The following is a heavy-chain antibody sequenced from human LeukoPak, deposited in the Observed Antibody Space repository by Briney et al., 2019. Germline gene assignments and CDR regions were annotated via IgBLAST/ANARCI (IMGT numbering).Heavy chain of an antibody. V-gene: IGHV3-7*01. D-gene: IGHD3-22*01. CDR3: AREEGIDGSGYYYVLGY. J-gene: IGHJ4*02. CDR1: GFTFSRHW. CDR2: IKADGSEK. Sequence: GGSLRLSCAASGFTFSRHWMSWIRQAPGKGLEWVANIKADGSEKHYVDSVKGRFTISRDNAKNSLYLQMNSLRAEDTAVYYCAREEGIDGSGYYYVLGYWGQGTLVTVSS.